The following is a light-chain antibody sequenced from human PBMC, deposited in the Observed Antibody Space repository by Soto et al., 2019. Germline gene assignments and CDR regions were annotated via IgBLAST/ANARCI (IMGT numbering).Light chain of an antibody. CDR1: SSDVGGYNF. J-gene: IGLJ1*01. CDR2: EVT. V-gene: IGLV2-8*01. CDR3: SSYAGRDTYV. Sequence: QSALTQPPSASGSPGQSVTISCTGTSSDVGGYNFVSWYQQHPGKVPKLMIFEVTKRTSGVPDRFSGSKSGNTASLTVSGLQAEDEADYYCSSYAGRDTYVFGTGTQLTVL.